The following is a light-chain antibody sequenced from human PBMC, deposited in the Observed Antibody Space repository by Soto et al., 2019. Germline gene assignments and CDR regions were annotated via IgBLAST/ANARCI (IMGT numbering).Light chain of an antibody. CDR2: DAS. CDR1: QSLSSNY. J-gene: IGKJ1*01. CDR3: QQYGSSPWT. V-gene: IGKV3D-20*01. Sequence: EIVLTQSPATLSLYPGERAALSCGASQSLSSNYLAWYQQKPGLAPRLLIYDASRRATGIPDRFSGSGSGTDFTLTISRLEPEDFAVYYCQQYGSSPWTFXQGTKVDIK.